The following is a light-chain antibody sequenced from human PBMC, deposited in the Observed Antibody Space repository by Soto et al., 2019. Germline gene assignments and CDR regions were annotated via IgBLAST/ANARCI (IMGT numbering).Light chain of an antibody. V-gene: IGKV3-11*01. J-gene: IGKJ4*01. CDR1: QSVSSY. CDR3: QQRSDWPLT. Sequence: EIVLTQSPATLSLSPGERATLSCRASQSVSSYLAWYQQKPGQAPRLLIHDASNRATGIPARFSGSGSGTAVTLTISSLEPEDFAVYFCQQRSDWPLTFGGGTKVEIK. CDR2: DAS.